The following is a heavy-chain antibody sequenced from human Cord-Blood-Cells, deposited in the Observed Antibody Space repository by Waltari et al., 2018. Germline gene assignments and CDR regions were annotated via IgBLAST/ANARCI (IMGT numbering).Heavy chain of an antibody. D-gene: IGHD1-20*01. Sequence: QVQLVQSGAEVKKPGASVKVSCKASGYTFTGYYMHWVRQATGQGHEWMGWINPNSGGTNYAQKFQGWVTMTRDTSISTAYMELSRLRSDDTAVYYCAREKMISGNDAFDIWGQGTMVTVSS. J-gene: IGHJ3*02. CDR3: AREKMISGNDAFDI. CDR1: GYTFTGYY. V-gene: IGHV1-2*04. CDR2: INPNSGGT.